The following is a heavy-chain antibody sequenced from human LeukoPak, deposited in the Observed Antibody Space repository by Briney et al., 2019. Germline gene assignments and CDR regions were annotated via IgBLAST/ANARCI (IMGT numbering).Heavy chain of an antibody. CDR2: IIPIFGTA. D-gene: IGHD3-22*01. V-gene: IGHV1-69*05. J-gene: IGHJ4*02. Sequence: SVKVSCKASGGTFSSYAISWVRQAPGQGLEWMGGIIPIFGTANYAQKFQGRVTITTDESTSTAYMELSSLRSEDTAVYYCARAYYESSAYRHAVYFDYWGQGTLVTVSS. CDR3: ARAYYESSAYRHAVYFDY. CDR1: GGTFSSYA.